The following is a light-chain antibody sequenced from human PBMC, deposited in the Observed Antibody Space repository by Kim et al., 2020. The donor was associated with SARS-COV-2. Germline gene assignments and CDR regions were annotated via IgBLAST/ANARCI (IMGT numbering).Light chain of an antibody. CDR1: QTVLYNSNNKNY. V-gene: IGKV4-1*01. Sequence: DIVMTQSPDSLAVSLGERATLNCKSSQTVLYNSNNKNYLAWYQQKPGQAPKLLIYWASIRESGVSDRFSGSGSETDFTLTISSLQAEDVAVYYCQQYYSNPPSFGHGDQAGD. CDR3: QQYYSNPPS. CDR2: WAS. J-gene: IGKJ2*03.